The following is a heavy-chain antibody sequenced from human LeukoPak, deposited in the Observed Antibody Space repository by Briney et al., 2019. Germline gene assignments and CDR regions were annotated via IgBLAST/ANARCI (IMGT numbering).Heavy chain of an antibody. V-gene: IGHV3-53*01. CDR3: ARSRVVVIAMGASDAFDI. D-gene: IGHD2-21*01. Sequence: PGGSLRLSCAASGFTVSSNYMSWVRQAPGKGLEWVSVIYSGGSTYYADSVKGRFTISRDNSKNTLYLQMNSLRAEDTAVYYCARSRVVVIAMGASDAFDIWGQGTVVTVSS. CDR2: IYSGGST. CDR1: GFTVSSNY. J-gene: IGHJ3*02.